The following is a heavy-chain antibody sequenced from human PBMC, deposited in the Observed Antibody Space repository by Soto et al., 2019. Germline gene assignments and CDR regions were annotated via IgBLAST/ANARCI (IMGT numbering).Heavy chain of an antibody. CDR3: ARPGDCSSTSCYNRDYHYYMDV. Sequence: GESLKISCKGSGYSFTSYWIGWVRQMPGKGLEWMGIIYPGDSDTRYSPSFQGQGAISADQSISPAYLHWSSLKASDNVMYYCARPGDCSSTSCYNRDYHYYMDVWGKGTTVTVSS. J-gene: IGHJ6*03. CDR2: IYPGDSDT. D-gene: IGHD2-2*02. CDR1: GYSFTSYW. V-gene: IGHV5-51*01.